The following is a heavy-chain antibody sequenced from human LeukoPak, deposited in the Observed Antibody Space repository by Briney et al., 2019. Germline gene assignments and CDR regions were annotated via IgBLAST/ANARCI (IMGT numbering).Heavy chain of an antibody. CDR3: ARDGAYCSSTSCYNWFDP. J-gene: IGHJ5*02. CDR2: IYSSGST. D-gene: IGHD2-2*01. Sequence: SETLSLTCTVSGDSISSGSYYWSWIRHPAGKGLEWIGRIYSSGSTNYNPSLKSRVTISVDTSKNQFSLTLSSVTAADTAVYYCARDGAYCSSTSCYNWFDPWGQGTLVTVSS. V-gene: IGHV4-61*02. CDR1: GDSISSGSYY.